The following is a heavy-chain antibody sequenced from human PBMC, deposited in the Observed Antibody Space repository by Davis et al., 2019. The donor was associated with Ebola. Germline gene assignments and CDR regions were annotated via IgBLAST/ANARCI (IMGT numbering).Heavy chain of an antibody. CDR2: INPSGGST. Sequence: ASVKVSCKASGYTFTSYYMHWVRQAPGQGLEWMGIINPSGGSTSYAQKFRGRVTMTRDTSTSTVYMELSSLRSEDTAVYYCVRVPGSGSQATYYYYYGMDVWGQGTTVTVSS. CDR1: GYTFTSYY. J-gene: IGHJ6*02. V-gene: IGHV1-46*01. D-gene: IGHD3-10*01. CDR3: VRVPGSGSQATYYYYYGMDV.